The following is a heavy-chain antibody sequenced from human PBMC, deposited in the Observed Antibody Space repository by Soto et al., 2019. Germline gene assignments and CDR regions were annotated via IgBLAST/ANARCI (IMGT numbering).Heavy chain of an antibody. CDR3: ARVRYYDSSGYYSRDYSGPDV. J-gene: IGHJ6*02. D-gene: IGHD3-22*01. CDR1: GGSISSYY. Sequence: SETLSLTCTVSGGSISSYYWSWIRQPPGKGLEWIGYIYYSGSTNYNPSLKSRVTISVDTSKNQFSLKLSSVTAADTAVYCCARVRYYDSSGYYSRDYSGPDVWGQGTTVTVSS. CDR2: IYYSGST. V-gene: IGHV4-59*01.